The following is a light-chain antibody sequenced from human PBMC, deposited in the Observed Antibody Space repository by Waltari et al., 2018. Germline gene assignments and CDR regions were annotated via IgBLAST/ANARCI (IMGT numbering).Light chain of an antibody. Sequence: IVVTQSPLSLSVTPGQPASISCKSSRSLLHSDGETYLYWYLQKPGHPPQLLIHEVSNRFSGVPDRVSGSGSGTYFTLRISRVETEDVGVYYCMQSMQVPLTFGQGTRLDLK. V-gene: IGKV2D-29*01. CDR1: RSLLHSDGETY. J-gene: IGKJ5*01. CDR2: EVS. CDR3: MQSMQVPLT.